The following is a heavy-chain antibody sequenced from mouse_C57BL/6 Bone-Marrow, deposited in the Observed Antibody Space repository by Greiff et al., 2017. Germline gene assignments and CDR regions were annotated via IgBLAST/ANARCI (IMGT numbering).Heavy chain of an antibody. CDR3: ARGGYNYGSNDDWDFGV. J-gene: IGHJ1*03. Sequence: VQLQQSGAELMKPGASVKLSCKATGYTFTGYWIEWVKQRPGHGLEWIGEILPGSGGTNYNEKFKGKATFTADTSSNTAYMQLSSLTTEDSAIYYWARGGYNYGSNDDWDFGVWGTGTTVTVSS. CDR1: GYTFTGYW. V-gene: IGHV1-9*01. CDR2: ILPGSGGT. D-gene: IGHD1-1*01.